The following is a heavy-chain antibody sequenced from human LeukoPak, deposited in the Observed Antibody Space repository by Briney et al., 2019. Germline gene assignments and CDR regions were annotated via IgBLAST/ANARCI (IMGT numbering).Heavy chain of an antibody. CDR2: INSDGSST. CDR1: GFTLSSYW. J-gene: IGHJ4*02. Sequence: GGSLRLSCAASGFTLSSYWMHWVRQAPGKGLVWVSRINSDGSSTSYADSVKGRFTISRDNAKNTLFLQMNSLRAEDTAVYTCAREGAVTGDFDYWGQGTLVTVSS. V-gene: IGHV3-74*01. CDR3: AREGAVTGDFDY. D-gene: IGHD2-8*02.